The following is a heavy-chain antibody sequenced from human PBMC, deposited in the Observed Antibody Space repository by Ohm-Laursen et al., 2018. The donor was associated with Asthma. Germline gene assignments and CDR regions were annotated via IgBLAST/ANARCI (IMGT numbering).Heavy chain of an antibody. D-gene: IGHD7-27*01. CDR3: VREDNWGLDL. J-gene: IGHJ3*01. Sequence: SLRLSCAAPGFIFNNDFMSWIRQAPGKGLEWVSYTSGTGSVIYYADSVKGRFTISRDNAKNTLYLQMNSLRAEDMALYYCVREDNWGLDLWGQGTMVTVSS. V-gene: IGHV3-11*04. CDR1: GFIFNNDF. CDR2: TSGTGSVI.